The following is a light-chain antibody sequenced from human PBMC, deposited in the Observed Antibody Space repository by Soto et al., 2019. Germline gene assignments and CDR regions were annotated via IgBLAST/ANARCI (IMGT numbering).Light chain of an antibody. CDR2: AAS. Sequence: DIQLTPSPSFLSASVGDRVTITCRASQGISNYLAWCQQKPGKAPKLLISAASTLQSGVPSRFSGSGSGTEFTLTISSLQPEDSATYYCQQVNSYPHTFGQGTKLEIK. V-gene: IGKV1-9*01. CDR3: QQVNSYPHT. CDR1: QGISNY. J-gene: IGKJ2*01.